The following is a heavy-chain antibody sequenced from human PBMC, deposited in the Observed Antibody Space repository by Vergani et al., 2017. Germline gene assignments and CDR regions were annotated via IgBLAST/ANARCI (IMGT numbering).Heavy chain of an antibody. CDR3: ARHGYSSSWDGLYGMDV. D-gene: IGHD6-13*01. CDR2: IYYSGST. CDR1: GGSISSSSYY. J-gene: IGHJ6*02. V-gene: IGHV4-39*01. Sequence: QLQLQESGPGLVKPSETLSLTCTVSGGSISSSSYYWGWIRQPPGKGLEWIGSIYYSGSTYYNPSLKSRVTISVDTSKNQFSLKLSSVTAADTAVYYCARHGYSSSWDGLYGMDVWGQGTTVTVSS.